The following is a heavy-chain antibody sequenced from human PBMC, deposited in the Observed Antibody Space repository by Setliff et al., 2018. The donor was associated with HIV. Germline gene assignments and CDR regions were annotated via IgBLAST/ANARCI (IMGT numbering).Heavy chain of an antibody. J-gene: IGHJ4*02. D-gene: IGHD6-13*01. CDR1: GYTFTSHA. CDR3: AREGAAAGLDLDY. Sequence: ASVKVSCKASGYTFTSHAFHWVRQAPGQSLEWMGWINVGNGNTRYSREFEGRVTITRDTSASTVHLELTSLRSEDMAVYYCAREGAAAGLDLDYWGQGTLVTVSS. V-gene: IGHV1-3*03. CDR2: INVGNGNT.